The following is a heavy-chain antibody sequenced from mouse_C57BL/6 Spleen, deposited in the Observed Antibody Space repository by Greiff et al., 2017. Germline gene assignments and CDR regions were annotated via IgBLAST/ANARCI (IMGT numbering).Heavy chain of an antibody. J-gene: IGHJ3*01. Sequence: VQLQQPGAELVKPGASVKLSCKASGYTFTSYWMHWVKQRPGQGLEWIGMIHPNSGSTSYNQKFKGKATLTVDQSSSTAYMQLNSLTSEDSAVYYCARRSNSAWFAYWGQGTLVTVSA. CDR2: IHPNSGST. CDR3: ARRSNSAWFAY. CDR1: GYTFTSYW. V-gene: IGHV1-64*01. D-gene: IGHD2-5*01.